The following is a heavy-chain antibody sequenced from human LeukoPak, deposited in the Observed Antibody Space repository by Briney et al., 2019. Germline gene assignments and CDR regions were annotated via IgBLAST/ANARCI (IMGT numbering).Heavy chain of an antibody. Sequence: GGSLRLSCAASGFTVSSNYMSWVRQAPGKGLEWVSTISGSGDNTYYADSVKGRFTISRDNSKNTLYLQMNSLRAEDTAVYYCARVTYGSGTYGAFDYWGQGTLVTVSS. D-gene: IGHD3-10*01. CDR2: ISGSGDNT. CDR1: GFTVSSNY. J-gene: IGHJ4*02. CDR3: ARVTYGSGTYGAFDY. V-gene: IGHV3-23*01.